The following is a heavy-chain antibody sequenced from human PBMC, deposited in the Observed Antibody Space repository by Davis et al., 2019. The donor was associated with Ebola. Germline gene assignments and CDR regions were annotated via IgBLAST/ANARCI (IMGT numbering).Heavy chain of an antibody. V-gene: IGHV4-38-2*02. CDR2: IDHSGST. CDR3: ARRERFLEWPHRGGDY. CDR1: NYSIKSGYY. J-gene: IGHJ4*02. D-gene: IGHD3-3*01. Sequence: MPSETLSLTCTVSNYSIKSGYYWGWIRQTPEKGLEWIASIDHSGSTIYNPSLKSRVTMSVETSKNQFSLKLSSVTAADTAVYFCARRERFLEWPHRGGDYWGQGTLVTVSS.